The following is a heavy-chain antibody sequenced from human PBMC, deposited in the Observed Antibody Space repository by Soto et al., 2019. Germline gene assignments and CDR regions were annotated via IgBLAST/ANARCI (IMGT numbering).Heavy chain of an antibody. J-gene: IGHJ6*02. D-gene: IGHD2-2*01. V-gene: IGHV5-51*01. Sequence: PGESLKISCKGYGYSFTSFWIAWVRQMPGKGLECMGIIYPGDSDTRYSPSFQGQVTISADKSISTAYLQWSSLKASDTAMYYCAGREGSSGVDVWGQGTTVTVSS. CDR2: IYPGDSDT. CDR3: AGREGSSGVDV. CDR1: GYSFTSFW.